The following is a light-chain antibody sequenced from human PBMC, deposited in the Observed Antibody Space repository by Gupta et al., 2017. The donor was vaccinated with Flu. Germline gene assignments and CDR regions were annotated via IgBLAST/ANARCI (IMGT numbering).Light chain of an antibody. J-gene: IGLJ3*02. CDR3: QVWDSGSDHEV. CDR1: NIRTKT. V-gene: IGLV3-21*03. Sequence: VAPGKTARITCGGDNIRTKTVHWYRQRPGQAPVLVVYDDSARPSGIPERFSGSNSGNTATLTISRVEAGDEADYYCQVWDSGSDHEVFGGGTKLTVL. CDR2: DDS.